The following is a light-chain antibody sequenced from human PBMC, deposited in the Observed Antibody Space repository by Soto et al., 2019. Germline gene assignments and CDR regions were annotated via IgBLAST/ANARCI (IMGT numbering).Light chain of an antibody. CDR1: SSDVGGYNY. CDR2: EVT. V-gene: IGLV2-8*02. J-gene: IGLJ1*01. Sequence: QSVLTQPPSASRSPGQSVTISCTGTSSDVGGYNYVSWYQQHPGKAPKLMIYEVTKRPSGVPDRFSGSKSGNTASLTVSGLQAEDEADYYCNSYAGSNNLYVFGTGTKVTVL. CDR3: NSYAGSNNLYV.